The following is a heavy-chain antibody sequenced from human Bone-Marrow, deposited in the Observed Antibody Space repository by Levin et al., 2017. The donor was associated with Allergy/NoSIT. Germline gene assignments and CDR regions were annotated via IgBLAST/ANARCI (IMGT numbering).Heavy chain of an antibody. V-gene: IGHV3-53*01. J-gene: IGHJ4*02. D-gene: IGHD6-25*01. Sequence: GGFLRLSCVGSGFSVGNSYMSWVRQAPGKGLEWVSTIYASGVTYYADSVKGRFTISRDTSQNTLYLQMSGLRGEDTAVYFCARMSGPYYFDNWGRGTLVTVSS. CDR2: IYASGVT. CDR1: GFSVGNSY. CDR3: ARMSGPYYFDN.